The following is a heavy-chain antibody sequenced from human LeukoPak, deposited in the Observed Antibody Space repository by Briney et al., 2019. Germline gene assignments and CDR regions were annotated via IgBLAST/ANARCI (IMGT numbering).Heavy chain of an antibody. D-gene: IGHD2-2*01. V-gene: IGHV4-39*01. Sequence: PSETLSLTCTVSGGSISSSSYYWGWIRQPPGKGLEWIGSIYYSGSTYYNPSLKSRVTISVDTSKNQFSLKLSSVTAADTAVYYCARQDIVVVPNALDIWGQGTMVTVSS. CDR2: IYYSGST. CDR3: ARQDIVVVPNALDI. J-gene: IGHJ3*02. CDR1: GGSISSSSYY.